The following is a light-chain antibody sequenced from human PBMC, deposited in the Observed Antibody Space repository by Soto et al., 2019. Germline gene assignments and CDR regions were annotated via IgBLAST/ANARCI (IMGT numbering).Light chain of an antibody. Sequence: VVSQSAATLSVSTGERATLSCRASQIVSSYLAWYQQKPGQAPRLLLYDASNMATGIPARFSGSGSGTNLTLPISSLEPADFAAYYCQQRSNWPPITFGQGTRLAIK. CDR3: QQRSNWPPIT. CDR2: DAS. CDR1: QIVSSY. V-gene: IGKV3-11*01. J-gene: IGKJ5*01.